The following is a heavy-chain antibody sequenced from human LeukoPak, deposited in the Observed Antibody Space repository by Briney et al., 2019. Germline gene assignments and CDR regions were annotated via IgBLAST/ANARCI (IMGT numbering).Heavy chain of an antibody. Sequence: GASVKVSCKASGYTFTSYGISWVRQAPGQGLEWMGWISAYNGNTNYAQKLRGRVTMTTDTSTSTAYMELRSLRSDDTAVYYCARASEAGSVVPAAIPDYWGQGTLVTVSS. CDR1: GYTFTSYG. CDR3: ARASEAGSVVPAAIPDY. V-gene: IGHV1-18*01. J-gene: IGHJ4*02. CDR2: ISAYNGNT. D-gene: IGHD2-2*02.